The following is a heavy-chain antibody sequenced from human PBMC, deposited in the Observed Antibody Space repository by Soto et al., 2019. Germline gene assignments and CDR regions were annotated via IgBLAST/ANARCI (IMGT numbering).Heavy chain of an antibody. CDR1: GGSVTSATYY. D-gene: IGHD6-19*01. Sequence: QVQLQASGPGLVKPSETLSLTCTVSGGSVTSATYYWSWIRQPPGRGPEWIGDIYYTVKTNYNPSIKSRVTMSLDTSKNQFTLNLTSVTAADTAVYFCATQRVAVDGLGASWGQGTLVTV. J-gene: IGHJ5*02. V-gene: IGHV4-61*01. CDR3: ATQRVAVDGLGAS. CDR2: IYYTVKT.